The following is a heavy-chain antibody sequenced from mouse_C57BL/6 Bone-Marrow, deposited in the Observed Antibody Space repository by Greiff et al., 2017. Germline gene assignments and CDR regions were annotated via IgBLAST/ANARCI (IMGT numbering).Heavy chain of an antibody. CDR3: ARHRDYSNPYAMDY. D-gene: IGHD2-5*01. CDR1: GFTFSDYG. J-gene: IGHJ4*01. CDR2: ISNLAYSI. Sequence: EVQVVESGGGLVQPGGSLKLSCAASGFTFSDYGMAWVRQAPRKGPEWVAFISNLAYSIYYADTVTGRFTISRENAKNTLYLEMSSLRSEDTAMYYCARHRDYSNPYAMDYWGQGTSVTVSS. V-gene: IGHV5-15*01.